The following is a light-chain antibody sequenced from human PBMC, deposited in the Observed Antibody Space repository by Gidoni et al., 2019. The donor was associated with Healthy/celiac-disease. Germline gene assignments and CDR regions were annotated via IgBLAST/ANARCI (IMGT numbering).Light chain of an antibody. Sequence: IVMTQSPATLSVSPGERATLSCRASQSVSSNLAWYQQKPGQAPRLRIYGASTRATGIPARFSGSGSGTEFTLTISSLQSEDFAVYYCQQYNNWPLFGPGTKVDIK. CDR3: QQYNNWPL. CDR1: QSVSSN. V-gene: IGKV3-15*01. J-gene: IGKJ3*01. CDR2: GAS.